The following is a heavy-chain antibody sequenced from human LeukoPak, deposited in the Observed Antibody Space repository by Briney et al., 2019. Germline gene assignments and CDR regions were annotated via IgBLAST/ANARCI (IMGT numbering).Heavy chain of an antibody. CDR3: ARGRGFLEWLLWY. CDR1: GYTFTSYD. V-gene: IGHV1-8*01. J-gene: IGHJ1*01. CDR2: MNPNSGNT. D-gene: IGHD3-3*01. Sequence: ASVKVSCKASGYTFTSYDINWVRQATGQGLEWMGWMNPNSGNTGYAQKFQGRVTMTRNTSISTAYIELSSLRSEDTAVSYCARGRGFLEWLLWYWGQGTLVTVSP.